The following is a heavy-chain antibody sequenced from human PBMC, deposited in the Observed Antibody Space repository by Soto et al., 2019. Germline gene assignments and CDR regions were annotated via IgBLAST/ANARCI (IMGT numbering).Heavy chain of an antibody. D-gene: IGHD3-9*01. CDR3: STTTYYDILTGFYTVDF. V-gene: IGHV3-15*01. J-gene: IGHJ4*02. CDR2: IKSKTDGGTT. Sequence: GGSLRLSCAASGFTFSNAWMSWVRQAPGKGLEWVGRIKSKTDGGTTDYAAPVKGRFTISRDDSKNTLCLQMNSLKTEDTAVYYCSTTTYYDILTGFYTVDFWGQGALVTVSS. CDR1: GFTFSNAW.